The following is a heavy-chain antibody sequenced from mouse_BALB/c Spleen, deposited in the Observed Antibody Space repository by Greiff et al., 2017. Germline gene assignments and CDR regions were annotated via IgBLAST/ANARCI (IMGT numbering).Heavy chain of an antibody. V-gene: IGHV1-87*01. Sequence: VKLMESGAELARPGASVKLSCKASGYTFTSYWMQWVKQRPGQGLEWIGAIYPGDGDTRYTQKFKGKATLTADKSSSTAYMQLSSLASEDSAVYYCARLEATWYFDVWGAGTTVTVSS. CDR2: IYPGDGDT. D-gene: IGHD3-2*02. CDR3: ARLEATWYFDV. J-gene: IGHJ1*01. CDR1: GYTFTSYW.